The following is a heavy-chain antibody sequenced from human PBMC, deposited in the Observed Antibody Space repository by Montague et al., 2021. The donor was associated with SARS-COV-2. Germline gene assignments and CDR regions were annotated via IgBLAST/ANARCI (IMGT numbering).Heavy chain of an antibody. CDR3: ARGHLSVSMIVVVFTSASYYFDY. J-gene: IGHJ4*02. V-gene: IGHV4-34*01. CDR2: IKQSGST. Sequence: SETLSLTCGVYGGSFGDDHLSWIRQPPGKGLEWIGDIKQSGSTNYNPSLKSRVTISVDTSKNQFSLKLTSVTAADTAVYFCARGHLSVSMIVVVFTSASYYFDYWGQGAQVTVSS. CDR1: GGSFGDDH. D-gene: IGHD3-22*01.